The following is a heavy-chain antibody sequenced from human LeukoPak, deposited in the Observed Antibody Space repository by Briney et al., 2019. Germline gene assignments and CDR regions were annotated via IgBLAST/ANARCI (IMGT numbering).Heavy chain of an antibody. Sequence: PSETLSLTCAVYGGSFSGYYWSWIRQPPGKGLEWIGEINHSGSTNYNPSLKSRVTISVDTSKNQFSLKLSSVTAADTAVYFCARDLWLQLPFDHWGQGILVTVSS. CDR1: GGSFSGYY. V-gene: IGHV4-34*01. J-gene: IGHJ4*02. CDR3: ARDLWLQLPFDH. D-gene: IGHD6-19*01. CDR2: INHSGST.